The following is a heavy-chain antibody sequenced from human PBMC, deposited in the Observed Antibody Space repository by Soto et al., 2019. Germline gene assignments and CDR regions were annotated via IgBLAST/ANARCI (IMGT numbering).Heavy chain of an antibody. J-gene: IGHJ6*04. Sequence: QVQLVQSGAEVKKPGSSVKVSCKASGDTFSSYAISWVRQAPGQGLEWMGKIIPTFARTNYEQKFQGRLPNSADGSTTAFYMELRSLLSGDKAVDYCAIDPLSSFAMDVWGKGTTVIVSP. V-gene: IGHV1-69*18. CDR2: IIPTFART. D-gene: IGHD3-10*02. CDR3: AIDPLSSFAMDV. CDR1: GDTFSSYA.